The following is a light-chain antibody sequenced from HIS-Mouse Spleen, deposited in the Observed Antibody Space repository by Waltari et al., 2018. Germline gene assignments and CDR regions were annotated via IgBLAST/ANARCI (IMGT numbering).Light chain of an antibody. J-gene: IGKJ3*01. CDR2: WAS. V-gene: IGKV4-1*01. CDR3: QQYYSTLFT. Sequence: DIVMTQSPDSLAVSLGERATINCKSSQSVLYSSQNKSYLAWYQQKPGHPPKLLIYWASTRESGVPDRFSGSGSGTDFTLTISSLQAEDVAVYYCQQYYSTLFTFGPGTKVDIK. CDR1: QSVLYSSQNKSY.